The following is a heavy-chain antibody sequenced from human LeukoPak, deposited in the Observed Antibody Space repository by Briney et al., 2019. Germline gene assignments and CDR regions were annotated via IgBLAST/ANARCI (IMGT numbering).Heavy chain of an antibody. CDR1: GGSISSSSYY. CDR2: IYYSGST. CDR3: ARHMFGELAWFDP. D-gene: IGHD3-10*02. V-gene: IGHV4-39*01. J-gene: IGHJ5*02. Sequence: SETLSLTCTVSGGSISSSSYYWGWIRQPPGKGLEWIGSIYYSGSTYYNPSLKSRVTISVDTSKNQFSLKLSSETAADTAVYYCARHMFGELAWFDPWGQGTLVTVSS.